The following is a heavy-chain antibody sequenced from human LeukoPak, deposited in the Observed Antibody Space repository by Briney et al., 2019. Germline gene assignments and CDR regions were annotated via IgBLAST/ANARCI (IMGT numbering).Heavy chain of an antibody. CDR3: AKVLRYFDWLEDGMDV. D-gene: IGHD3-9*01. Sequence: PGGSLRLSCAASGFTFSSYAMSWVLQAPGKGLEWVSAISGSGGSTYYADSVKGRFTISRDNSKNTLYLQMNSLRAEDTAVYYCAKVLRYFDWLEDGMDVWGQGTTVTVPS. CDR1: GFTFSSYA. J-gene: IGHJ6*02. CDR2: ISGSGGST. V-gene: IGHV3-23*01.